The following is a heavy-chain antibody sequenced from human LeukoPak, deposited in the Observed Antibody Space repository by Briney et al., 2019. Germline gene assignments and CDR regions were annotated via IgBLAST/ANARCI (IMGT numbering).Heavy chain of an antibody. D-gene: IGHD4-23*01. CDR3: ARNGGNSDFGY. CDR1: GGSISSSSW. CDR2: IYHSGST. Sequence: NASETLCLTCAVSGGSISSSSWWSWVRQPPGKGLEWIGEIYHSGSTNYNPSLKSRVTISVDKSKNQFSLKLNSMTAADTAVYYCARNGGNSDFGYWGQGTLVTVSS. J-gene: IGHJ4*02. V-gene: IGHV4-4*02.